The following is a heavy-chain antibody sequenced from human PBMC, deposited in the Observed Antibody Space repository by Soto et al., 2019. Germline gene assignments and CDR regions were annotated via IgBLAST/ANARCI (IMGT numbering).Heavy chain of an antibody. CDR2: IDWDDDK. J-gene: IGHJ4*02. D-gene: IGHD3-3*01. CDR3: ARISYDFWSGYYPAPNFDY. CDR1: GFSLSTRGMC. Sequence: SGPKLVNPTQTLTLTCTFSGFSLSTRGMCVSWIRQPPGKALEWLARIDWDDDKYYSTSLKTRLTISKDTSKNQVVLTMTNMDPVDTATYYCARISYDFWSGYYPAPNFDYWGQGTLVTVSS. V-gene: IGHV2-70*11.